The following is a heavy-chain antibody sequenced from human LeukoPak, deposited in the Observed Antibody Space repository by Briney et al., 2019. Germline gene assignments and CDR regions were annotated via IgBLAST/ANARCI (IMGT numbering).Heavy chain of an antibody. CDR3: AKSKSPYPMDYIFDF. CDR1: GFTFSRYW. Sequence: GSLRLSCAASGFTFSRYWMHWVRQAPGRGLVWLSRINSDGRSTSYADSVKGRFTISRDNAKNTLYVQMNSLRTDDAAVYYCAKSKSPYPMDYIFDFWGQGTLVTVSS. V-gene: IGHV3-74*01. CDR2: INSDGRST. J-gene: IGHJ4*02. D-gene: IGHD4-11*01.